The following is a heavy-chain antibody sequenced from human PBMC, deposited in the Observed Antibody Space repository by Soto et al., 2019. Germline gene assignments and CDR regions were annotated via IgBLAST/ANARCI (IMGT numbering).Heavy chain of an antibody. CDR1: GFTFSSYA. CDR2: ISGSGGST. D-gene: IGHD2-21*02. V-gene: IGHV3-23*01. CDR3: AKDVGLIVVVTAMFDY. Sequence: GESLKISCAASGFTFSSYAMSWVRQAPGKGLEWVSAISGSGGSTYYADSVKGRFTISRDNSKNTLYLQMNSLRAEDTAVYYCAKDVGLIVVVTAMFDYWGQGTLVTVSS. J-gene: IGHJ4*02.